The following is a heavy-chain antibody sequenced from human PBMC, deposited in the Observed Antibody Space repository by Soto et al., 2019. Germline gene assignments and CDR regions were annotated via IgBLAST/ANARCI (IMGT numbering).Heavy chain of an antibody. D-gene: IGHD3-9*01. CDR1: GFTFDDYT. J-gene: IGHJ6*02. Sequence: PGGSLRLSCAASGFTFDDYTMHWVRQAPGKGLEWVSLISWDGGSTYYADSVKGRFTISRDNSKNSLYLQMNSLRTEDTALYYCAKDMRALNGYPHYYYYGMDVWGQGTTVTVSS. V-gene: IGHV3-43*01. CDR3: AKDMRALNGYPHYYYYGMDV. CDR2: ISWDGGST.